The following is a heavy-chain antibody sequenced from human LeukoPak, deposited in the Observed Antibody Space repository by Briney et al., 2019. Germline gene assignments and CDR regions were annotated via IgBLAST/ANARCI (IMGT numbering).Heavy chain of an antibody. J-gene: IGHJ4*02. V-gene: IGHV1-2*04. Sequence: ASVKVSCKASGYTFTGYYLHWVRQAPGQGLEWMGWINPNSGGTNYAQKFQGWVTMTRDPSISTAYVELRRLRSDDTAVYYCARGVGNEWLIKYFDYWGQGTLVTVSS. CDR1: GYTFTGYY. CDR2: INPNSGGT. CDR3: ARGVGNEWLIKYFDY. D-gene: IGHD6-19*01.